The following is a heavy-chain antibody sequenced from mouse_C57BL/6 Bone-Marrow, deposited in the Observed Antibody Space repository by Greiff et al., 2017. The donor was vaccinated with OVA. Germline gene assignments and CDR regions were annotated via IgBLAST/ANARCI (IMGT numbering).Heavy chain of an antibody. Sequence: QVQLQQPGAELVMPGASVKLSCKASGYTFTSYWMHWVKQRPGQGLEWIGEIDPSDSYTNYNQKFKGKSTLTVDKSSSTAYMQLSSLTSEDSAVYYCARDWDYWGQGTLVIVSA. CDR1: GYTFTSYW. D-gene: IGHD4-1*01. CDR3: ARDWDY. CDR2: IDPSDSYT. V-gene: IGHV1-69*01. J-gene: IGHJ3*01.